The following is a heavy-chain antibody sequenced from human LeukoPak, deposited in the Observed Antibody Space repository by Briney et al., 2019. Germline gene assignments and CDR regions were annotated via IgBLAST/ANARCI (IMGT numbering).Heavy chain of an antibody. CDR3: ARSYCSGGSCYDLFDP. CDR1: GGSISSYC. V-gene: IGHV4-59*01. D-gene: IGHD2-15*01. J-gene: IGHJ5*02. CDR2: IYYSGST. Sequence: SETLSLTCTVSGGSISSYCWSWIRQPPGKGLEWIGYIYYSGSTNYNPSLKSRVTISVDTSKNQFSLKLSSVTAADTAVYYCARSYCSGGSCYDLFDPWGQGTLVTVSS.